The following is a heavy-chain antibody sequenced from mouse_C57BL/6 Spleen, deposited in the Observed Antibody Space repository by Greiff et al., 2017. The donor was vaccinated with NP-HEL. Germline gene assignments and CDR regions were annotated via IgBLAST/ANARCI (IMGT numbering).Heavy chain of an antibody. D-gene: IGHD1-1*01. CDR2: INPNYGTT. Sequence: EVKLVESGPELVKPGASVKISCKASGYSFTDYNMNWVKQSNGKSLEWIGVINPNYGTTSYNQKFKGKATLTVDQSSSTAYMQLNSLTSEDSAVYYCARERDYYYGSSFWYFDVWGTGTTVTVSS. J-gene: IGHJ1*03. CDR3: ARERDYYYGSSFWYFDV. CDR1: GYSFTDYN. V-gene: IGHV1-39*01.